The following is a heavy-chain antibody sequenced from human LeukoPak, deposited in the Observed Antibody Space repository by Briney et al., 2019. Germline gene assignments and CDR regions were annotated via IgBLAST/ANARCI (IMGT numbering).Heavy chain of an antibody. CDR3: TRGPGSTWYSDY. J-gene: IGHJ4*02. CDR1: GFTVSSNY. V-gene: IGHV3-66*02. CDR2: IYSGGDT. Sequence: PGGSPRLSCAASGFTVSSNYMNWVRQAPGKGLEWVSIIYSGGDTYYADSVKGRFTISRDNSKNTLYLQMSSLRAEDTAVYYCTRGPGSTWYSDYWGQGTLVTVSS. D-gene: IGHD6-13*01.